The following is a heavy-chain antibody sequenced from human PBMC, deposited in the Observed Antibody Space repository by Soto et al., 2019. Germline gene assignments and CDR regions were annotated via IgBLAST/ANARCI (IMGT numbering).Heavy chain of an antibody. D-gene: IGHD3-9*01. CDR2: MNPNSGNT. V-gene: IGHV1-8*01. CDR3: ARGGHDILTGYYIGTPDFDY. Sequence: ASVKVSCKASGYTFTSYDINWVRQATGQGLEWMGWMNPNSGNTGYAQKFQGRVTMTRNTSMSTAYMELSSLRSEDTAVYYCARGGHDILTGYYIGTPDFDYWGQGTLVTVSS. CDR1: GYTFTSYD. J-gene: IGHJ4*02.